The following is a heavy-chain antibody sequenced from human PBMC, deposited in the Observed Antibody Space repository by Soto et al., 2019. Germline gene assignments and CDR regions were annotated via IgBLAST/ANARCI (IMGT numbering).Heavy chain of an antibody. J-gene: IGHJ3*02. CDR1: GGSITSGGYY. D-gene: IGHD5-12*01. Sequence: QLQLQESGPGLVRPSQTLSLTCSVSGGSITSGGYYWGWIRQLPEKGLDWVAYVYSSGRTYYTPSLQSRLSISLDTSKNQFSLILRSVAAADTAVYYCAIDHNGFNKAFDIWGQGAMVTVSS. V-gene: IGHV4-31*03. CDR2: VYSSGRT. CDR3: AIDHNGFNKAFDI.